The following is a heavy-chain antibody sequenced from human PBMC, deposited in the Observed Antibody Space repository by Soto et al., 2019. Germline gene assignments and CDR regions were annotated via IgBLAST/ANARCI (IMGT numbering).Heavy chain of an antibody. CDR1: GYTFTSYG. Sequence: ASVKVSCKASGYTFTSYGISWVRQAPGQGLEWMGWISAYNGNTNYAQKLQGRVTMTTDTSTSTAYMELRSLRSDDTAVYYCARAVEDFWGGYYIGPSYYFDYWGQGTLVSVSS. J-gene: IGHJ4*02. CDR2: ISAYNGNT. V-gene: IGHV1-18*01. CDR3: ARAVEDFWGGYYIGPSYYFDY. D-gene: IGHD3-3*01.